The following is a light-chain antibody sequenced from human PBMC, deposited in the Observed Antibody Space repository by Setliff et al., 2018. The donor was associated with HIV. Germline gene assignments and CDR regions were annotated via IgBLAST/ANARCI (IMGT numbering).Light chain of an antibody. V-gene: IGLV2-11*01. CDR1: SSDVGDYNH. J-gene: IGLJ3*02. CDR2: DAN. Sequence: QSALTQPRSVSGSPGQSVTISCTGTSSDVGDYNHVSWYQQHPGKAPKLIIYDANKRPSGVPDRFSASKPGNTASLTISGLQAEDEADYYCSYAGKFTWVLGGGTKVT. CDR3: CSYAGKFTWV.